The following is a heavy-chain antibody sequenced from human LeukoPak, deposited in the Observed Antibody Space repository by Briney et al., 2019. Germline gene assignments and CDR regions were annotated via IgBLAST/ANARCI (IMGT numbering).Heavy chain of an antibody. CDR3: ARDTYYYDSSGYYQEYYFDY. Sequence: SGGSLRLSCAASGFTFSSYAMHWVRQAPGKGLEYVSAISSNGGSTYYANSVKGRFTISRDNSKNTLYLQMGSLRAEDMAVYYCARDTYYYDSSGYYQEYYFDYWGQGTLVNVSS. CDR2: ISSNGGST. V-gene: IGHV3-64*01. CDR1: GFTFSSYA. D-gene: IGHD3-22*01. J-gene: IGHJ4*02.